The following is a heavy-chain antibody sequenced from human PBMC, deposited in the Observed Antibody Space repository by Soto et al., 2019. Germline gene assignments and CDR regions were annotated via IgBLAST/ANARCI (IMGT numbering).Heavy chain of an antibody. CDR3: ARAYGSGSTNPYYFDY. D-gene: IGHD3-10*01. CDR1: SGSVSISNL. Sequence: SETLALTCAVSSGSVSISNLWIWVRQPPGKGLEWIGEIYHSGSTNYNPSLKSRVTISVDKSKNQFSLKLSSVTAADTALFYCARAYGSGSTNPYYFDYWGQGTLVTVSS. V-gene: IGHV4-4*02. J-gene: IGHJ4*02. CDR2: IYHSGST.